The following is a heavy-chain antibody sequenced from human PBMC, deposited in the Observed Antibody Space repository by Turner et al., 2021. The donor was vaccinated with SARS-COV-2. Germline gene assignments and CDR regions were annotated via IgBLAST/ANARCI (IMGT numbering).Heavy chain of an antibody. CDR2: IYYSGSN. CDR1: GGSISSSSYY. V-gene: IGHV4-39*01. CDR3: AIAPNYYYGMDV. Sequence: QLQLQESGPGLVKPSETLSLTCTVSGGSISSSSYYWGWIRQPPGKGLEWIGSIYYSGSNYYNPSLKSRVTISVDTSKNQFSVKLSSVTAADTAVYYCAIAPNYYYGMDVWGQGTTVTVSS. J-gene: IGHJ6*02.